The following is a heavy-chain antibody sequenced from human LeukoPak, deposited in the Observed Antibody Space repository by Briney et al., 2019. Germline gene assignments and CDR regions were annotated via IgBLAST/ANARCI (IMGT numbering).Heavy chain of an antibody. J-gene: IGHJ4*02. V-gene: IGHV3-53*01. CDR2: IYSSDST. Sequence: GGSLSLSCAASGFTVSSNYMSWVRQAAGKGLEWVSVIYSSDSTYYANSVRGRFPISRDNSKNTLYLQMNSLRAEDTAVYYCARGNWNYPFDYWGQGTLVTVSS. D-gene: IGHD1-7*01. CDR3: ARGNWNYPFDY. CDR1: GFTVSSNY.